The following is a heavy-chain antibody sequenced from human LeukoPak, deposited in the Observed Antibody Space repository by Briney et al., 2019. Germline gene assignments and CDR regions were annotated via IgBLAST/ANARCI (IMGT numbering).Heavy chain of an antibody. Sequence: PGGSLRLSSADSGFTFGDFWMHWVRQAPGKGLVWVARINTGGSNTVYADSVKGRFTISRDNSKNTLYLQMNSLRAEDTAVYYCAKDDNYIRFLSWGQGTLVTVSS. CDR1: GFTFGDFW. V-gene: IGHV3-74*01. CDR3: AKDDNYIRFLS. CDR2: INTGGSNT. J-gene: IGHJ5*02. D-gene: IGHD3-16*01.